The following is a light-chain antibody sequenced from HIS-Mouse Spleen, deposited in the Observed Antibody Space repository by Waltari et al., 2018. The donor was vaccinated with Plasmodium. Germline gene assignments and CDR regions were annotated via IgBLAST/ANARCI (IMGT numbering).Light chain of an antibody. J-gene: IGLJ1*01. V-gene: IGLV1-47*01. CDR1: SANIGSNY. CDR3: AAWDDSLSGYV. CDR2: RNN. Sequence: QSVLTQPPSASGTPGQRVTISCSGCSANIGSNYVYSYQQPPGTAPRLLIYRNNQRPSGVPDRFSGSKSGTSASRAISGLRSEDEADYYGAAWDDSLSGYVFGTGTKVTVL.